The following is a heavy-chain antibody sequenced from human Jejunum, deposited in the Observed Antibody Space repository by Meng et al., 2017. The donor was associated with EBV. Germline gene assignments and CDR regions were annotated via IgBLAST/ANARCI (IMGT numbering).Heavy chain of an antibody. CDR1: RVSFSGYY. Sequence: QALLIQLGAALVKPSETLSLTCAVYRVSFSGYYWSWIRQHPGKGLELIWETNHSGSTNYSPSLRRQVSISVETSKTQFPLMLNSVTAADTAVYYCARVAFSYTTRSLDSWGQGTLVTVSS. J-gene: IGHJ4*02. CDR3: ARVAFSYTTRSLDS. D-gene: IGHD3-16*02. V-gene: IGHV4-34*02. CDR2: TNHSGST.